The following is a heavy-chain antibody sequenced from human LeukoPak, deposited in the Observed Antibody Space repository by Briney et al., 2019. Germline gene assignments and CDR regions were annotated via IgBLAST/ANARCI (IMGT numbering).Heavy chain of an antibody. D-gene: IGHD3-3*01. CDR1: GFTFSTYD. V-gene: IGHV3-33*08. Sequence: GGSLRLSCAASGFTFSTYDMHWVRQAPGKGLEWVAFIRYDGSNKYYADSVKGRFTISRDNAKNSLYLQMNSLRAEDTAVYYCARLREIPVFGVVTKSTSYFDYWGQGTLVTVSS. CDR2: IRYDGSNK. CDR3: ARLREIPVFGVVTKSTSYFDY. J-gene: IGHJ4*02.